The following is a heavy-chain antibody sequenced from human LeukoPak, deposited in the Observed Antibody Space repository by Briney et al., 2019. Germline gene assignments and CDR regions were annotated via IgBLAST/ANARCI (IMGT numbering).Heavy chain of an antibody. J-gene: IGHJ4*02. CDR1: GFTFSDYY. D-gene: IGHD5-18*01. V-gene: IGHV3-11*01. CDR2: ISSSGSTI. Sequence: GGSLRLSCAASGFTFSDYYMSWIRQAPGKGLEWVSYISSSGSTIYYADSVKGRFTISRDNAKNSLYLQMNSLRAEDTAVCYCAKGGTTWIQLWLVDYWGQGTLVTVSS. CDR3: AKGGTTWIQLWLVDY.